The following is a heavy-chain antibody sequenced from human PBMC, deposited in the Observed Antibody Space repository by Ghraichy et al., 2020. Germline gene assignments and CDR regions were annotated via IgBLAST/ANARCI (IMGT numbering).Heavy chain of an antibody. CDR2: ITWDGTTT. J-gene: IGHJ4*02. CDR3: VKDMDIERGYSGYAPGPSDY. D-gene: IGHD5-12*01. Sequence: LSLTCAASGFTFDDHTMQWVRRRPGRGLEWVSAITWDGTTTYYSDSVKGRFTVSRDNAKNFLFLQMNSLRPEDTALYFCVKDMDIERGYSGYAPGPSDYWGQGTLVTVSS. CDR1: GFTFDDHT. V-gene: IGHV3-43*01.